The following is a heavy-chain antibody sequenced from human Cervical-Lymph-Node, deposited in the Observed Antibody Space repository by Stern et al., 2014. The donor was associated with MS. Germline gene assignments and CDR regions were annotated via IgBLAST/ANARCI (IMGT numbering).Heavy chain of an antibody. CDR3: AHSGGRVITIFGVVHSWFDP. J-gene: IGHJ5*02. D-gene: IGHD3-3*01. V-gene: IGHV2-5*01. CDR2: IYWNDDK. CDR1: GFSINSSGVG. Sequence: QVTLKESGPTLVQPTQTLTLTCSFSGFSINSSGVGVGWISQPPGKALEWLALIYWNDDKRYSPALKSRVTITKDISKNQVVLTMTNMDPVDTATYYCAHSGGRVITIFGVVHSWFDPWGQGTLVTVSS.